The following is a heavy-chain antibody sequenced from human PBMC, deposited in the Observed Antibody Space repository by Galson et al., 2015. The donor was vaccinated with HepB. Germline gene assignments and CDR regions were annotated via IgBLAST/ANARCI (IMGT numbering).Heavy chain of an antibody. Sequence: SETLSLTCTVSGGSFDXYYWSWIRQPAGKGLEWIGRISVSESTKYNPSLKSRVSMSIDRSKKHFSLKLSSLTAADTAVYYCARDVDGNYLFDYWGQGILVTVSS. J-gene: IGHJ4*02. CDR2: ISVSEST. D-gene: IGHD1-7*01. V-gene: IGHV4-4*07. CDR3: ARDVDGNYLFDY. CDR1: GGSFDXYY.